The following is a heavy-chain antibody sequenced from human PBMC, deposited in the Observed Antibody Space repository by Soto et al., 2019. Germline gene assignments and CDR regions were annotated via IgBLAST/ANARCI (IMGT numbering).Heavy chain of an antibody. Sequence: QVQLVQSGAEVTKPGASVKVSCKASGYTFTSYDINWVRQATGQRPEWMGWMNPNSGNAGYAEKFQGRVTMTRDTSISTAYMELSGLTSDDTAVYYCARHTAMVPGDFSGQGTLVTVS. V-gene: IGHV1-8*01. CDR1: GYTFTSYD. J-gene: IGHJ4*02. CDR2: MNPNSGNA. CDR3: ARHTAMVPGDF. D-gene: IGHD5-18*01.